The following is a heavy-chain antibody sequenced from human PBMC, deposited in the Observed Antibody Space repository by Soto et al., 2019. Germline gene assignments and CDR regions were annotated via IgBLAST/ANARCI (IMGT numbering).Heavy chain of an antibody. CDR3: AFDLGYCSGGRCYSFCPRDYYYDGMDG. Sequence: QVHLVKSGVEVKKTGSSVEVSCKASGGTFSIYAISWLRQAPGQGLEWMGGIIPIFGTANYAQNFQGRVTTTADDSTSAAYMELISLGSDDTSVYYGAFDLGYCSGGRCYSFCPRDYYYDGMDGGGQGTNVAVSS. D-gene: IGHD2-15*01. J-gene: IGHJ6*02. CDR2: IIPIFGTA. V-gene: IGHV1-69*01. CDR1: GGTFSIYA.